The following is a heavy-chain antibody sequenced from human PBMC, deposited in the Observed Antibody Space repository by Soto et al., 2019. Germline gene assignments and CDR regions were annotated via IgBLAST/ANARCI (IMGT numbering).Heavy chain of an antibody. J-gene: IGHJ4*02. V-gene: IGHV3-48*01. CDR2: INRDSNT. D-gene: IGHD4-17*01. Sequence: EEQLVESGGGLVQPGGSLRLSCAASGFTFSNHVMNWVRQAPGRGLEWVSSINRDSNTFYADSVKGRFTISRDNAKDSLYLQMHSLRADDTAVYYCVNGDYYVGQGTLVTVSS. CDR1: GFTFSNHV. CDR3: VNGDYY.